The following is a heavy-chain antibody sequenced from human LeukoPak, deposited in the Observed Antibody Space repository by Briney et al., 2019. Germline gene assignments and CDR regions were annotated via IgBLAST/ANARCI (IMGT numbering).Heavy chain of an antibody. D-gene: IGHD5-12*01. CDR1: GFTFSSNY. Sequence: PGGSLRLSCAASGFTFSSNYMSWVRQAPGKGREGVSVIYSGGSTYYADSVKGRFTISRDNSKNTLYLQMNSLRAEDTAVYYCARDPGGYDPYYFDYWGQGTLVTVSS. V-gene: IGHV3-66*01. CDR3: ARDPGGYDPYYFDY. CDR2: IYSGGST. J-gene: IGHJ4*02.